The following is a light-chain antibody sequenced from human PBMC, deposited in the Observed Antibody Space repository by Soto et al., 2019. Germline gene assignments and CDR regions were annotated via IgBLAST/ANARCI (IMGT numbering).Light chain of an antibody. J-gene: IGLJ2*01. V-gene: IGLV2-8*01. Sequence: QSALTQPPSASGSPGQSVTISCTGTSSDVGGYNYVSWYQQHPGKAPKLMIYEVSKRPSGVPDRFSGSKSGNTASLTVSGLQTEDEADYHCSSYAGSSVVFGGGTKLTVL. CDR2: EVS. CDR3: SSYAGSSVV. CDR1: SSDVGGYNY.